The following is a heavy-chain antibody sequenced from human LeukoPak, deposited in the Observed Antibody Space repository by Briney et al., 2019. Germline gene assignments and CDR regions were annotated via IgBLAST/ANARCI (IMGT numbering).Heavy chain of an antibody. J-gene: IGHJ4*02. Sequence: ASVKVSCKASGYTFTSYYMHWVRQAPGQGLEWMGMINPNGGTTTYVQKFQGRVTMTRDTSTSTFYMELNSLRSDDTAVYYCARDPASNSYFDYWGQGTLVTVSS. CDR3: ARDPASNSYFDY. V-gene: IGHV1-46*01. D-gene: IGHD1-1*01. CDR1: GYTFTSYY. CDR2: INPNGGTT.